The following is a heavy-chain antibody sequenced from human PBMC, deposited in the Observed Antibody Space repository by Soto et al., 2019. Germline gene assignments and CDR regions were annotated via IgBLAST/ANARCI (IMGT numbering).Heavy chain of an antibody. V-gene: IGHV3-23*01. Sequence: QLGGSLRLSCAASGFTCSSYDMSWVRQAPGKGLEWVSTILVGGSTHYPDSVKGRFTISRDNSKNTVFLQMNSLTAGDTAVYYCAKATATGGGAFDICGQGTMVTVSS. CDR3: AKATATGGGAFDI. CDR1: GFTCSSYD. J-gene: IGHJ3*02. CDR2: ILVGGST. D-gene: IGHD2-8*02.